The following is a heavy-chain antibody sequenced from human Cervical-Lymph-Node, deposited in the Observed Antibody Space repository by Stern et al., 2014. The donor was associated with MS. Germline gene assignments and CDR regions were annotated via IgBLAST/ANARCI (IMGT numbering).Heavy chain of an antibody. Sequence: VQLGQSGPEVKRPGESLKISCQASGHTFTSYWIGWVRQMPGKGLEGIAIIFPGGSDIRYSPSFQAQVTISADKSSSTAYLQWNNLKASDTAIYYCARQRYFDYWGQGTLVTVSS. CDR3: ARQRYFDY. CDR2: IFPGGSDI. CDR1: GHTFTSYW. V-gene: IGHV5-51*01. J-gene: IGHJ4*02.